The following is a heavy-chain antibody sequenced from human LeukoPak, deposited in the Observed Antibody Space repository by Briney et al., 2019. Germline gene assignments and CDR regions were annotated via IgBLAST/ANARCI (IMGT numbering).Heavy chain of an antibody. D-gene: IGHD2-15*01. CDR2: ISGSSGII. Sequence: GGSLRLSCAASGFTFNTYTMNWVRQAPGKGLEWVSYISGSSGIIDYADSVRGRFTISRDNAKNSLYLQMNSLRAEDTAVYYCATDRATQYFDYWGQGTLVSVPS. CDR3: ATDRATQYFDY. V-gene: IGHV3-48*01. CDR1: GFTFNTYT. J-gene: IGHJ4*02.